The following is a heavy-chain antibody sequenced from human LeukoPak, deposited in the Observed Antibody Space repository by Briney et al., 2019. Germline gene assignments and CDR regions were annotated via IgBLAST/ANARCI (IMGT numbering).Heavy chain of an antibody. D-gene: IGHD5-18*01. CDR1: GFTVRNNY. V-gene: IGHV3-23*01. CDR3: ATGDVDTAMVMDY. Sequence: GGSLRLSCAASGFTVRNNYMSWVRQAPGKGLEWVSAISGSGGSTYYADSVKGRFTFSRDNSKNTLYLQMNSLRAEDTAVYYCATGDVDTAMVMDYWGQGTLVTVSS. J-gene: IGHJ4*02. CDR2: ISGSGGST.